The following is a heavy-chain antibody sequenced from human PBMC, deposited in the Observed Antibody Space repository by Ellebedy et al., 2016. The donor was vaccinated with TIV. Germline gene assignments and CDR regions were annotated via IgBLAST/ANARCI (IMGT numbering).Heavy chain of an antibody. V-gene: IGHV4-59*01. CDR2: IHYSGTT. CDR3: ARGEADCSGGSCYPFDY. Sequence: GSLRLSXSVSGDSFNNYWSWVRLPPGKGLEWIGYIHYSGTTNYNPSLKSRVTISVDTSKNQFSLKLSSVTAADTALYYCARGEADCSGGSCYPFDYWGQGTLVTVSS. CDR1: GDSFNNY. D-gene: IGHD2-15*01. J-gene: IGHJ4*02.